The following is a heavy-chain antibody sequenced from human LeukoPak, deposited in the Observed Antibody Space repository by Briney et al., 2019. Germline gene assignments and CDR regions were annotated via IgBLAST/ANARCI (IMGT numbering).Heavy chain of an antibody. D-gene: IGHD3-10*01. Sequence: ASVKVSCKASGYTFTGYYMHWVRQAPGQGLEWMGWINPNSGGTNHAQKFQGRVTMTRDTSISTAYMELSRLRSDDTAVYYCARDRPLDADDYYGYYYFDYWGQGTLVTVSS. CDR1: GYTFTGYY. CDR3: ARDRPLDADDYYGYYYFDY. V-gene: IGHV1-2*02. J-gene: IGHJ4*02. CDR2: INPNSGGT.